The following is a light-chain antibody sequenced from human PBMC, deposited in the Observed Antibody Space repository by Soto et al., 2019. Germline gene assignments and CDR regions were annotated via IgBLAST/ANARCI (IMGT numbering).Light chain of an antibody. V-gene: IGKV3-15*01. CDR2: GAS. CDR1: QSVSSN. CDR3: QHYHNWPPWT. Sequence: EIVMTQSPATLSVSPGERATLSCRASQSVSSNLAWYQQTPGQAPRLLIYGASTRATGIPARFSGSGSGTEFTLTISSLQSEDFAVYYCQHYHNWPPWTFGQGTKVEIK. J-gene: IGKJ1*01.